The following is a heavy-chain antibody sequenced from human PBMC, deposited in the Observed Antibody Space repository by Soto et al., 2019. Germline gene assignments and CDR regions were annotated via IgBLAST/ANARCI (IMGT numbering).Heavy chain of an antibody. Sequence: SETLSLTCSASGGSIGTSYWNWIRQTAGTGLEWIGRIYITGSTNIHPSLKSRVAMSVDTAKNQFSLELNSLTAADTAVYYCARWSWITPQHDVWGQGALVTVSS. CDR2: IYITGST. D-gene: IGHD5-12*01. J-gene: IGHJ4*02. CDR1: GGSIGTSY. V-gene: IGHV4-4*07. CDR3: ARWSWITPQHDV.